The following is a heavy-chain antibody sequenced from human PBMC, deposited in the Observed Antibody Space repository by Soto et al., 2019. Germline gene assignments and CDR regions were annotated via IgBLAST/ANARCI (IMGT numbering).Heavy chain of an antibody. CDR1: GFTFSSYT. CDR2: ISGSGGST. J-gene: IGHJ5*02. Sequence: EVQLLESGGGLVQPGGSLRLSCAASGFTFSSYTMSWVRQAPGKGLEWVSAISGSGGSTYYADSVKGRFTISRDNSKNTLYLQMNSLRAEDTAVYYCAKGGYSGYDRSFGFDPWGQGTLVTVSS. V-gene: IGHV3-23*01. D-gene: IGHD5-12*01. CDR3: AKGGYSGYDRSFGFDP.